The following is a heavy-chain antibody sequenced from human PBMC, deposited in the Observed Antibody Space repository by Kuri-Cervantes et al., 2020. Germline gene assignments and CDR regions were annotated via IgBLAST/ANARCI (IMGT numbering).Heavy chain of an antibody. Sequence: GESLKISCAASGFTFSSYGMHWVRQAPGQGLEWMGMINPSGGSTSYAQKFQGRVTMTRDTSTSTVYMELSSLRSEDTAVYYCAMGIQYYYDSSGYHSWFDPWGQGTLVTVSS. CDR2: INPSGGST. CDR1: GFTFSSYG. V-gene: IGHV1-46*01. CDR3: AMGIQYYYDSSGYHSWFDP. D-gene: IGHD3-22*01. J-gene: IGHJ5*02.